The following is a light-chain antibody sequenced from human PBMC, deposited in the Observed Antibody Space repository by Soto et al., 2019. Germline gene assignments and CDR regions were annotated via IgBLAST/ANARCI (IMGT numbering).Light chain of an antibody. J-gene: IGKJ4*01. CDR1: QSVNNF. V-gene: IGKV3-11*01. CDR3: QQRSRWPLT. Sequence: EVVLTQSPATLSLSPGDRATLSCRASQSVNNFLAWYQQKPGQTPRLLIYDASKRATGIPGRFSGSGSGTDFTLTISSLEPEDFAVYYCQQRSRWPLTFGGGTKVDIK. CDR2: DAS.